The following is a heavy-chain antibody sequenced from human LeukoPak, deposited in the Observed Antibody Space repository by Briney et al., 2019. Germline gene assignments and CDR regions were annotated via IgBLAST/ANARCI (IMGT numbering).Heavy chain of an antibody. CDR3: AKDLTRVPDY. D-gene: IGHD1-1*01. CDR1: GFTFSSYA. Sequence: GGSLRLSCAASGFTFSSYAMSWVRQAPGEGLEWVSVISGGGGTTYYADSVKGRFTISRDNSNNTLYLQMNSLRAEDTAVYYCAKDLTRVPDYWGQGTLVTVSS. J-gene: IGHJ4*02. V-gene: IGHV3-23*01. CDR2: ISGGGGTT.